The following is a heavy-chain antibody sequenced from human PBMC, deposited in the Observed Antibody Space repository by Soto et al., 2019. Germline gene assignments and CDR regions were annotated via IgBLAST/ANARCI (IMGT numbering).Heavy chain of an antibody. CDR3: AIIVLGEFSGMT. CDR1: GFTFSSYS. D-gene: IGHD3-16*01. J-gene: IGHJ5*02. CDR2: ISGSSSYI. V-gene: IGHV3-21*01. Sequence: EVQLVESGGGLVKPGGSLRLSCAASGFTFSSYSMNWVRQAPGKGLEWVSSISGSSSYIFYADSVKGRFTISRDNAKNSRYLQMNSLKAEDTAVYYGAIIVLGEFSGMTWGQGPLVTSPQ.